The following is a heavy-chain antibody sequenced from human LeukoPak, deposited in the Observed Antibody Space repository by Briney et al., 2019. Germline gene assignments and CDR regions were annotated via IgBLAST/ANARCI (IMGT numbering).Heavy chain of an antibody. Sequence: GRSLRLSCAASGFTFSSYVMYWVRQAPGKGLEWVAGISYDGNNKYYAESVKGRFTISRDNSKNTLYLQMNSLRAEDTAVYYCAKDWVVRGVISYWGQGTLVTVSS. CDR2: ISYDGNNK. CDR3: AKDWVVRGVISY. CDR1: GFTFSSYV. J-gene: IGHJ4*02. V-gene: IGHV3-30*18. D-gene: IGHD3-10*01.